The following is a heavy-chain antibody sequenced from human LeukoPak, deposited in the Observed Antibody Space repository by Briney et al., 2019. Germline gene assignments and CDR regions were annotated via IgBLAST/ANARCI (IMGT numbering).Heavy chain of an antibody. CDR3: ARGDSNGNSVFDS. CDR1: GFTFSDHY. J-gene: IGHJ4*02. Sequence: PGGSLRLSCAASGFTFSDHYIDWVRQVPGKGLEWVGRARNKANSYTTEYAASVKGRFTFSRDDSKNSVYLQMNSLKTEDTAVYYCARGDSNGNSVFDSWGQGTMVTVSS. V-gene: IGHV3-72*01. D-gene: IGHD2-21*02. CDR2: ARNKANSYTT.